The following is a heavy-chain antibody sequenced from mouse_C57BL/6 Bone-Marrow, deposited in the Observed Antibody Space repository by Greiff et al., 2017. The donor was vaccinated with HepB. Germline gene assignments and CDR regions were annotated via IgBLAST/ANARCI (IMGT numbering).Heavy chain of an antibody. CDR1: GYTFTSYW. Sequence: VQLQQSGAELVKPGASVKLSCKASGYTFTSYWMHWVKQRPGQGLEWIGMIHPNSGSTNYNEKFKSKATLTVDKSSSTAYMQLSSLTSEDSAVYYCARDSIITPVVARYFDVWGTGTTVTVSS. CDR3: ARDSIITPVVARYFDV. J-gene: IGHJ1*03. D-gene: IGHD1-1*01. V-gene: IGHV1-64*01. CDR2: IHPNSGST.